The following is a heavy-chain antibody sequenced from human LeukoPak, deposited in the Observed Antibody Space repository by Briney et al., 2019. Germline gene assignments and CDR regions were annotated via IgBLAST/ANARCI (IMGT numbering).Heavy chain of an antibody. V-gene: IGHV4-59*01. D-gene: IGHD1-26*01. CDR1: GGSISSYY. Sequence: SETLSLTCTVSGGSISSYYGSWIRQPPGKGLEWIAYIYYSGSTNYNPSLKSPVTISVDTSKNQFSLKLSSVTAADTAVYYCARARRGGATVDYWGQGTLVTVSS. CDR2: IYYSGST. CDR3: ARARRGGATVDY. J-gene: IGHJ4*02.